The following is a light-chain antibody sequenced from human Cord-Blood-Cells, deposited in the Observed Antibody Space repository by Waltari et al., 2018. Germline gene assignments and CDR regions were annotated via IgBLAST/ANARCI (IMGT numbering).Light chain of an antibody. CDR2: GAS. V-gene: IGKV3-15*01. J-gene: IGKJ2*01. CDR3: QQYNNWPYT. CDR1: QSVSSN. Sequence: EIVMTQSPATLSVSPGERAPLSCRASQSVSSNLAWYQQKPGQAPRLLLYGASTRANGIPARFSGSGSGTDFTLTISSLQSEDFAVYYCQQYNNWPYTFGQGTKLEIK.